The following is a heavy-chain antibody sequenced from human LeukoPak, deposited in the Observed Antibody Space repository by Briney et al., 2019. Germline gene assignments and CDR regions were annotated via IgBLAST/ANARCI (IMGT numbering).Heavy chain of an antibody. J-gene: IGHJ4*02. V-gene: IGHV3-49*04. CDR1: GFTFGDYA. CDR2: IRSKAYGGTT. CDR3: TRQGYYYDSSGYYPEPAYFDY. D-gene: IGHD3-22*01. Sequence: GGSLRLSCTASGFTFGDYAMSWVRQGPGKGLEWVGFIRSKAYGGTTEYAASVKGRFTISRDDSKSIAYLQMNSLKTEDTAVYYCTRQGYYYDSSGYYPEPAYFDYWGQGTLVTVSS.